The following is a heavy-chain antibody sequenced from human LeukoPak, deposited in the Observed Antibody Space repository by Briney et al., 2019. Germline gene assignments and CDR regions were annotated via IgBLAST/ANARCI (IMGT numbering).Heavy chain of an antibody. CDR1: GGSISSSSYY. CDR3: AKRTRPRGPGIVGATIDY. Sequence: SETLSLTCTVSGGSISSSSYYWGWIRQPPGKGLEWIGSIYYSGSTYYNPSLKSRVTISVDTSKNQFSLKLSSVTAADTAVYYCAKRTRPRGPGIVGATIDYWGQGTLVTVSS. V-gene: IGHV4-39*07. J-gene: IGHJ4*02. CDR2: IYYSGST. D-gene: IGHD1-26*01.